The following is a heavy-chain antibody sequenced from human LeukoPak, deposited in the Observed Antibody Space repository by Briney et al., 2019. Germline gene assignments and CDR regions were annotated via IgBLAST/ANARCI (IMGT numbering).Heavy chain of an antibody. Sequence: TGGSLRLSCAASGFTFSTYNMNWVRQAPGKGLEWVSSITSSSSYTFYADSVKGRFTISRDNAKSSLYLQMNSLRAEDTAIYYCARDPYNGNYGDSYYYYMDVWGKGTTVTISS. V-gene: IGHV3-21*01. CDR1: GFTFSTYN. CDR3: ARDPYNGNYGDSYYYYMDV. D-gene: IGHD1-26*01. CDR2: ITSSSSYT. J-gene: IGHJ6*03.